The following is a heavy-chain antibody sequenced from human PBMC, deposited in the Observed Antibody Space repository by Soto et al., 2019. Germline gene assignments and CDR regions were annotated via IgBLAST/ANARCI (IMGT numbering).Heavy chain of an antibody. CDR1: GFSLSTSGVG. Sequence: QITLKESGPTLVKPTQTLTLTCTFSGFSLSTSGVGVGWIRQPPGKALEWLGLIYWDDDKRYSPSLKSRLTNTKATAKHQVVLTMTNMDPVDTATYYCAHQIVGFLEIYYWGQGTLVTVSS. CDR3: AHQIVGFLEIYY. J-gene: IGHJ4*02. CDR2: IYWDDDK. V-gene: IGHV2-5*02. D-gene: IGHD3-3*01.